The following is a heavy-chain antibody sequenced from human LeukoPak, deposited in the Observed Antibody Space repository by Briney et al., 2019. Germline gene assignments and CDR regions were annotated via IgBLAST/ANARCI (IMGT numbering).Heavy chain of an antibody. Sequence: SETLSLTCAVYGGSFSGYYWSWIRQPPGKGLEWIGEINHSGSTNYNPSLKSRVTISVDTSKNQFSLKLSSVTAADTAVYYCAARLGTLDYWGQGTLVTVSS. D-gene: IGHD1-14*01. CDR2: INHSGST. V-gene: IGHV4-34*01. CDR3: AARLGTLDY. J-gene: IGHJ4*02. CDR1: GGSFSGYY.